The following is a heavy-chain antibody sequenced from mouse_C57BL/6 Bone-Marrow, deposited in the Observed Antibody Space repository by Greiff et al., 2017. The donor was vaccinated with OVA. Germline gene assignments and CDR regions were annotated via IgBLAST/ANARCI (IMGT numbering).Heavy chain of an antibody. CDR3: ARGTANYYAIDY. Sequence: VQLQQPGAELVKPGASVKLSCKASGYTFTSYWMQWVKQRPGQGLEWIGEIDPSDSYTNYNQKFKGKATLTVDTSSSTAYMQLSRLTSEDSAVYYCARGTANYYAIDYWGQGTSVTVSS. V-gene: IGHV1-50*01. J-gene: IGHJ4*01. CDR1: GYTFTSYW. D-gene: IGHD4-1*01. CDR2: IDPSDSYT.